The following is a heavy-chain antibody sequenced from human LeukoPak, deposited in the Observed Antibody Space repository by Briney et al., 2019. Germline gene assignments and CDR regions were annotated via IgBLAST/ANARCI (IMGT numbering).Heavy chain of an antibody. CDR2: IYSGESP. CDR3: ARSRERVCIYNACYVALEAR. V-gene: IGHV4-61*02. J-gene: IGHJ4*02. D-gene: IGHD2-2*01. CDR1: GGSISSGSYH. Sequence: PSETLSLTCTVSGGSISSGSYHWTWIRQPAGQGLERIGRIYSGESPNYDSSLQSRVTRSEDTAKNQFSLKLSSVTAADAAVYYCARSRERVCIYNACYVALEARWGRGTLVSVSS.